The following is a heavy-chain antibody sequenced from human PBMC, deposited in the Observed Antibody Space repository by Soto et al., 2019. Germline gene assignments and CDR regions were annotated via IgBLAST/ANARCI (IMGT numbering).Heavy chain of an antibody. CDR3: ARDYDFWSGYQRWDY. CDR2: ISAYNGNT. D-gene: IGHD3-3*01. CDR1: GYTFTSYG. J-gene: IGHJ4*02. V-gene: IGHV1-18*01. Sequence: ASVKVSCKASGYTFTSYGISWVRHAPGQGLEWMGWISAYNGNTNYAQKLQGRVTMTTDTSTSTAYMELRSLRSDDTAVYYCARDYDFWSGYQRWDYWGQGTLVTVSS.